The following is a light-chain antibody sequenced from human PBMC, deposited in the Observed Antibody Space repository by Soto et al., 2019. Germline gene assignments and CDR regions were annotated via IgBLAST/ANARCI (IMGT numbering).Light chain of an antibody. CDR1: QSVLYSSNNKNY. Sequence: DIVMTQSPDSLPVSLGETATINCKSSQSVLYSSNNKNYLAWFQQKSGQPPKLLIYWASTRESGVPDRFSGSGSGTDFTLTISSLQAEDVAVYYCQQYYNTPRTFGHGTKVEIK. J-gene: IGKJ1*01. CDR3: QQYYNTPRT. CDR2: WAS. V-gene: IGKV4-1*01.